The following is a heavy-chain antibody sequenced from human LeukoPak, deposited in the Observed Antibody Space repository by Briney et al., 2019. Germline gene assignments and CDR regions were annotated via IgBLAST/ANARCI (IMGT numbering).Heavy chain of an antibody. D-gene: IGHD6-13*01. CDR2: IYYSGST. J-gene: IGHJ4*02. Sequence: SSETLSLTCTVSGGSISSSSYYWGWIRQPPGKGLEWIGSIYYSGSTYYNPSLKSRVTISVDTSKNQFSLKLSSVTAADTAVYYCARHEHRHWQLFDYWGQGTLVTVSS. CDR3: ARHEHRHWQLFDY. V-gene: IGHV4-39*01. CDR1: GGSISSSSYY.